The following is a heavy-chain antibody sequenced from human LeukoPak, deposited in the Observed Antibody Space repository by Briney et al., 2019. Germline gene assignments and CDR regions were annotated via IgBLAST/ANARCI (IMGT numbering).Heavy chain of an antibody. CDR1: GFTFSSYA. CDR2: ISGSGGST. CDR3: AKGDYGDYGYFDY. Sequence: GGSLRLSCAASGFTFSSYAMSWVRQAPGKGLEWVSAISGSGGSTYYADSVKGRFTISRDNSKDTLYLQMNSLRAEDTAVYYCAKGDYGDYGYFDYWGQRTLVTVSS. J-gene: IGHJ4*02. D-gene: IGHD4-17*01. V-gene: IGHV3-23*01.